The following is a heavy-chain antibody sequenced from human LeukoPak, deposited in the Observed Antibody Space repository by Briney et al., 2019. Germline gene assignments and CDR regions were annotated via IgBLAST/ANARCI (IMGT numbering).Heavy chain of an antibody. CDR3: ARVRAEQWLANYYYGMDV. CDR2: IYYSGST. D-gene: IGHD6-19*01. Sequence: PSETLSLTCTVSGGSISSYYWSWIQQPPGKGLEWIGYIYYSGSTNYNPSLKSRVTISVDTSKNQFSLKLSSVTAADTAVYYCARVRAEQWLANYYYGMDVWGQGTAVTVSS. CDR1: GGSISSYY. J-gene: IGHJ6*02. V-gene: IGHV4-59*01.